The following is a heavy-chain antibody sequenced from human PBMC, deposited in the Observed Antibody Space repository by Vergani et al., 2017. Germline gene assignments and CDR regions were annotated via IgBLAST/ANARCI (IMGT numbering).Heavy chain of an antibody. CDR1: GGSISSSSYY. CDR3: AREKNVSRFLEWLPRAFDI. V-gene: IGHV4-39*01. Sequence: QLQLQESGPGVVKPSETLSLTCTVSGGSISSSSYYWGWIRQPPGKGLEWIGRIYYSGSTYYNPSLKSRVTIFVDASKNQFSLKLSSVTAADTAVYYCAREKNVSRFLEWLPRAFDIWGEGTMVTVSS. D-gene: IGHD3-3*01. CDR2: IYYSGST. J-gene: IGHJ3*02.